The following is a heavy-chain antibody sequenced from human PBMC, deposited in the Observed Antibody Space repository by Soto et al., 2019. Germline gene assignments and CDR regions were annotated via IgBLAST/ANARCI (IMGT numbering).Heavy chain of an antibody. CDR3: ARFDTNGHHLYYFDH. CDR2: IDPSDSYT. D-gene: IGHD2-8*01. Sequence: PGESLKISCKGSGYSFNTYWISWVRQTPGKGLEWMGRIDPSDSYTNYNPSIQGHVTISVDTSISTAYLQWSSLEASDTAMYYCARFDTNGHHLYYFDHWGQGTPVTVSS. CDR1: GYSFNTYW. J-gene: IGHJ4*02. V-gene: IGHV5-10-1*01.